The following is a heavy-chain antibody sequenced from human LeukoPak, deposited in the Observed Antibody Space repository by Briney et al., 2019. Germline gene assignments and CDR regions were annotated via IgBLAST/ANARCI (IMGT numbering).Heavy chain of an antibody. J-gene: IGHJ6*02. CDR2: ISAYNGNT. V-gene: IGHV1-18*01. CDR3: AREYTVATILYYGMDV. CDR1: GYTFTSYG. D-gene: IGHD5-12*01. Sequence: ASVKVSCKASGYTFTSYGISWVRQAPGQGLEWMGWISAYNGNTNYAQKLQGRVTMTTDTSTGTAYMELRSLRSDATAVYYCAREYTVATILYYGMDVWGQGTTVTVSS.